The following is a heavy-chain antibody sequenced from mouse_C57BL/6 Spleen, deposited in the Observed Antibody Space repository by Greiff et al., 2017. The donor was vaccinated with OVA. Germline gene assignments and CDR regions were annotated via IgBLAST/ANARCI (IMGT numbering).Heavy chain of an antibody. D-gene: IGHD4-1*01. CDR2: IDPSDSET. CDR1: GYTFTSYW. V-gene: IGHV1-52*01. Sequence: QVQLQQPGAELVRPGSSVKLSCKASGYTFTSYWMHWVKQRPIQGLEWIGNIDPSDSETHYNQKFKDKATLTRDKSSRTAYMQLSSLTSEDCAVYYCARDVTGTGYWGQGTTLTVSS. J-gene: IGHJ2*01. CDR3: ARDVTGTGY.